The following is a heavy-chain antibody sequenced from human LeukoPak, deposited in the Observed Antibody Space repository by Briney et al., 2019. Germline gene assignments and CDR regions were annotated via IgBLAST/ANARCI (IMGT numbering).Heavy chain of an antibody. Sequence: PGGSLRLSCEASGFTFSYYWMHWVRQAPGKGLVWVSRIDGDGTGTTYADSVKGRFTISRDNAKNTLYLQMNSLRADDSAVYYCARDRGGGSCYDYWGQGTLVTVSS. CDR2: IDGDGTGT. V-gene: IGHV3-74*01. D-gene: IGHD2-15*01. CDR3: ARDRGGGSCYDY. CDR1: GFTFSYYW. J-gene: IGHJ4*02.